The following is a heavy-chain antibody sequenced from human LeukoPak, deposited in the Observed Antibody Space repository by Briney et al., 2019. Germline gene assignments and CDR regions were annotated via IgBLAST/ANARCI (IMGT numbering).Heavy chain of an antibody. V-gene: IGHV3-23*01. J-gene: IGHJ5*02. CDR2: ISGSGGAT. D-gene: IGHD1-1*01. Sequence: GGSLRLSCAASGFTFSSCAMTWVRQVPGKGLEWVSGISGSGGATYYADSVKGRFTISRDNSKNTLYLEMSSLRAEDTAVYYCAADMAPTDPYKWFDPWGQGTQVTVSS. CDR1: GFTFSSCA. CDR3: AADMAPTDPYKWFDP.